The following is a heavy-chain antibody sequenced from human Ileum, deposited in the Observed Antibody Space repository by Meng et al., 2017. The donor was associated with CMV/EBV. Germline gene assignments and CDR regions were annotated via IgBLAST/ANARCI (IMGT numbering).Heavy chain of an antibody. CDR1: GFPFGTYY. V-gene: IGHV3-11*01. J-gene: IGHJ4*02. D-gene: IGHD4-17*01. CDR3: ARGNYGFDY. CDR2: ITGSGDII. Sequence: LACAASGFPFGTYYMTWVRQDPGEGLGWVSYITGSGDIIYYADSVKGRFTISRDNAKSSLYLEINSLRAEDTAVYYCARGNYGFDYWGQGTLVTVSS.